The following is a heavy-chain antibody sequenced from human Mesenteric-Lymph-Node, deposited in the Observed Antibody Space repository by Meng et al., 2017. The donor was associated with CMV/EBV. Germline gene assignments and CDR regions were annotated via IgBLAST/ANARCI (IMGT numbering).Heavy chain of an antibody. V-gene: IGHV6-1*01. Sequence: SQTPSLTGAISGDSVSSNSAAWNWIRQSPSRGLEWLGRTYYRSKWYNDYAVSVKSRITINPDTSKNQFSLQLNSVTPEDTAVYYCARVGIWFGESNRPFDYWGQGTLVTVSS. CDR1: GDSVSSNSAA. J-gene: IGHJ4*02. CDR2: TYYRSKWYN. CDR3: ARVGIWFGESNRPFDY. D-gene: IGHD3-10*01.